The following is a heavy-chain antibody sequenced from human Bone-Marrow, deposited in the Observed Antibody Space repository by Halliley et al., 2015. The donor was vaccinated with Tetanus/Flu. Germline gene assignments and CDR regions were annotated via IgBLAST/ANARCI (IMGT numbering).Heavy chain of an antibody. J-gene: IGHJ6*02. CDR2: INSDESST. V-gene: IGHV3-74*01. CDR3: ARGNFGMAV. Sequence: GLVWVARINSDESSTSYPDSVMGRFTISRDNAKNTLFLQMNSLRAEDTAVYYCARGNFGMAVWGQGTTVTVSS.